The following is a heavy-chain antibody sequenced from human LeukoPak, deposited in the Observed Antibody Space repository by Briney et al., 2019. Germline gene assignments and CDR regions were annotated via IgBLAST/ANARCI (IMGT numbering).Heavy chain of an antibody. J-gene: IGHJ5*02. D-gene: IGHD5/OR15-5a*01. CDR3: ARGKIIWSTPGGNWFDP. CDR1: GGSCSGDY. Sequence: SETLSLTCAVFGGSCSGDYWSWIRQPPGKGLEWIGEINHSGSTKYNPSIKSRVTISVDTSKNQLSLKLSSVTAADTAAYYCARGKIIWSTPGGNWFDPWGQGTLVTVSS. CDR2: INHSGST. V-gene: IGHV4-34*01.